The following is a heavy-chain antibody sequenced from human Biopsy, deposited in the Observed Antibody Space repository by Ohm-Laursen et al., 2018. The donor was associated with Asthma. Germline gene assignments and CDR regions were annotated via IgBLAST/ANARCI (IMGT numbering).Heavy chain of an antibody. CDR1: GGSVSSGNNS. CDR3: ARCGGDCPIRGLDS. Sequence: TLSLTCAVSGGSVSSGNNSWTWIRQPPGKGLEWIGYMYHSGRTYYNPSLKSRVNISVDKSKNQFSLKVNSVTAADTAVYYCARCGGDCPIRGLDSWGPGTLVTVSS. V-gene: IGHV4-30-2*01. J-gene: IGHJ4*02. CDR2: MYHSGRT. D-gene: IGHD2-21*02.